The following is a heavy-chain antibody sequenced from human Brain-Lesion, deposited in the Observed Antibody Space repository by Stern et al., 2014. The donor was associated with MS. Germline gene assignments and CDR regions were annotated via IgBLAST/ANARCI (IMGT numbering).Heavy chain of an antibody. J-gene: IGHJ4*02. V-gene: IGHV1-24*01. Sequence: VQLVESGAEVKKPGASVKISCKVSGYTLTDLSMHWVRQAPSKGLEWMGGFYPEDGETIYAQKFQGRVTMTEDTSTDTAYMELSSLRSEDTAVYYCATLSPGAGGNYYRHFDYWGQGTLVTVSS. CDR2: FYPEDGET. CDR3: ATLSPGAGGNYYRHFDY. D-gene: IGHD1-26*01. CDR1: GYTLTDLS.